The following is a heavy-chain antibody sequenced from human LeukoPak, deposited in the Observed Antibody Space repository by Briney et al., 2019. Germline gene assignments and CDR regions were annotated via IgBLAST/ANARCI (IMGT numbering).Heavy chain of an antibody. D-gene: IGHD1-26*01. CDR1: GFTFSSYG. V-gene: IGHV3-30*03. J-gene: IGHJ6*02. Sequence: PGGSLRLSCAASGFTFSSYGMHWVRQAPGKGLEWVAVISYDGSNKYYADSVKGRFTISRDNSKNTLYLQMNSLRAEDTAVYYCARGSSGSYRYYYYGMDVWGQGTTVTVSS. CDR3: ARGSSGSYRYYYYGMDV. CDR2: ISYDGSNK.